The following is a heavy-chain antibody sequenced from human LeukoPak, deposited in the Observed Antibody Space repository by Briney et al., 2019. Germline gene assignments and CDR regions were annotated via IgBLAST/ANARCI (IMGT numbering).Heavy chain of an antibody. J-gene: IGHJ4*02. CDR1: GGSIDNYF. CDR2: VYHTGST. CDR3: ARGRRDGSYYFDY. Sequence: SETLSLTCTVSGGSIDNYFWSWIRQPPGKGLEWIGYVYHTGSTNYNPSLKSQFTISIETSRNQFSLSLTSVTAADTAMYYCARGRRDGSYYFDYWGQGTSVTVSS. V-gene: IGHV4-59*01.